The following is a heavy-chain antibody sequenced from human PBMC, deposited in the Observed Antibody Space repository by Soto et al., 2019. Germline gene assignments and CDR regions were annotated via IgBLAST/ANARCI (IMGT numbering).Heavy chain of an antibody. CDR1: GFPVSSNY. V-gene: IGHV3-53*01. CDR2: IYSGGAT. D-gene: IGHD4-17*01. J-gene: IGHJ4*02. Sequence: EVQLVESGGGLIQPGGSLRLSCAAPGFPVSSNYMSWVRQAPGKGLEWVSLIYSGGATYYADSVKGRFTISRDNSKNTVYLQMNSLRAEDTAVYYGARGRGNGDYGDRGDYWGQGTLVTVSS. CDR3: ARGRGNGDYGDRGDY.